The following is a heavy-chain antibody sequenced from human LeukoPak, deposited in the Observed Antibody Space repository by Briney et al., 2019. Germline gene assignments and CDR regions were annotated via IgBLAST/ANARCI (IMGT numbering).Heavy chain of an antibody. J-gene: IGHJ6*02. CDR2: NIPIFGTA. CDR3: ARAVGYCSGGSCSHQYYYYYGMDV. Sequence: SVKVSCKASGDTFSSYAISWVRQAPGQGLEWMGGNIPIFGTANYAQKFQGRVTITADESTSTAYMELSSLRSEDTAVYYCARAVGYCSGGSCSHQYYYYYGMDVWGQGTTVTVSS. CDR1: GDTFSSYA. D-gene: IGHD2-15*01. V-gene: IGHV1-69*13.